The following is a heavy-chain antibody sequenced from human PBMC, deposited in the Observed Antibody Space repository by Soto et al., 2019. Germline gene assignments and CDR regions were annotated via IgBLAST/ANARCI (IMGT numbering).Heavy chain of an antibody. CDR3: ARDDTLRGIVVVPAAMPEDYYYYGMDV. Sequence: GASVKVSCKASGGTFSSYAISWVRQAPGQGLEWMGGIIPIFGTANYAQKFQGRVTITADESTSTAYMELSSLRSEDTAVYYCARDDTLRGIVVVPAAMPEDYYYYGMDVWGQGTTVTVSS. V-gene: IGHV1-69*13. J-gene: IGHJ6*02. CDR1: GGTFSSYA. CDR2: IIPIFGTA. D-gene: IGHD2-2*01.